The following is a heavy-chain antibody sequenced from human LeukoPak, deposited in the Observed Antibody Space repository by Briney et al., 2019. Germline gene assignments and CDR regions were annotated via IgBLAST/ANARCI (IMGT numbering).Heavy chain of an antibody. Sequence: SETLSLTCTVSGDSISSSFYYWGWIRQPPGKGLDWIGTIYYSGSTYYNPSLKSRVTISVDTSKNQFSLKLSSVTAADTAVYYCARGDDHFDYWGQGTLVTVSS. CDR1: GDSISSSFYY. V-gene: IGHV4-39*07. J-gene: IGHJ4*02. CDR3: ARGDDHFDY. D-gene: IGHD1-1*01. CDR2: IYYSGST.